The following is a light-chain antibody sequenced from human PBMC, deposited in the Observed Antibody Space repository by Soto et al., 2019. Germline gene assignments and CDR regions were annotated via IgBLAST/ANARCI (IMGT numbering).Light chain of an antibody. J-gene: IGKJ4*01. Sequence: EIVMTQSPATLSVSPGERATLSCRASQSVSSNLAWYQQKPGQAPRLLIYDASSRATGIPDRFSGGGSGTDFSLTISSLEPEDFAVYYCQQRSTWPLTFGGGTKVDNK. V-gene: IGKV3-11*01. CDR3: QQRSTWPLT. CDR2: DAS. CDR1: QSVSSN.